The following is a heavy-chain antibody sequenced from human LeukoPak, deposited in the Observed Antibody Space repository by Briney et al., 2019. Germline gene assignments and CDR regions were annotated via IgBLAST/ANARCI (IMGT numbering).Heavy chain of an antibody. D-gene: IGHD1-26*01. J-gene: IGHJ4*02. CDR3: ARARGGSGSYGHFDS. Sequence: SETLSLTCTVSGDSIRGYYWTWIRQPAGKGLEWIGRIYTSGSTNYNPSLKSRVTMSVDTSKNQFSLKMSSLTAADTAMYYCARARGGSGSYGHFDSWGQGTLVTVSS. CDR1: GDSIRGYY. V-gene: IGHV4-4*07. CDR2: IYTSGST.